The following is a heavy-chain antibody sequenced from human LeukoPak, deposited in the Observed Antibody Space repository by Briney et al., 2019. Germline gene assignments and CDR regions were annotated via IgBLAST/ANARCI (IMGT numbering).Heavy chain of an antibody. CDR1: EFSVGSNY. CDR3: AKDPVLYGSGSYFGAYFDY. Sequence: GGSLRLSCAASEFSVGSNYMTWVRQAPGKGLEWVSLIYSGGSTYYADSVKGRFTISRDNSKNTLYLQMNSLRAEDTAVYYCAKDPVLYGSGSYFGAYFDYWGQGTLVTVSS. V-gene: IGHV3-66*01. D-gene: IGHD3-10*01. CDR2: IYSGGST. J-gene: IGHJ4*02.